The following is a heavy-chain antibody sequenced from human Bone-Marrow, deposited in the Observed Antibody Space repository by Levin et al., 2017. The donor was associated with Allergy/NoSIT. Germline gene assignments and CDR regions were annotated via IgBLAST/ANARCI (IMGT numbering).Heavy chain of an antibody. CDR3: ARIRGMEVAAAGPSAYHDMDV. D-gene: IGHD6-13*01. Sequence: QTLSLTCTFSGFSLSTTGMCVSWIRQPPGKALEWLAFIDWDDDKYYSTSLKTRLTISKDTSKNQVVLTMTNMDPVDTATYYCARIRGMEVAAAGPSAYHDMDVWGQGTTVTVSS. V-gene: IGHV2-70*01. CDR2: IDWDDDK. CDR1: GFSLSTTGMC. J-gene: IGHJ6*02.